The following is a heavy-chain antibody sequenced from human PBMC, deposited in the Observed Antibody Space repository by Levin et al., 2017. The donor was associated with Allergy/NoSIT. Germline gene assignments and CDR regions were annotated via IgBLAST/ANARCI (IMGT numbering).Heavy chain of an antibody. CDR2: IIPIFGTA. V-gene: IGHV1-69*13. D-gene: IGHD6-19*01. Sequence: GASVKVSCKASGGTFSSYAISWVRQAPGQGLEWMGGIIPIFGTANYAQKFQGRVTITADESTSTAYMELSSLRSEDTAVYYCARDLGSSGWTNYYDYGMDVWGQGTTVTVSS. J-gene: IGHJ6*02. CDR3: ARDLGSSGWTNYYDYGMDV. CDR1: GGTFSSYA.